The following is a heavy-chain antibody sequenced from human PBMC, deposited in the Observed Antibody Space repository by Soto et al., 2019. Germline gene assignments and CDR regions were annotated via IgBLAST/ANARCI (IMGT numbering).Heavy chain of an antibody. CDR3: ARDKYYDFWIGYSNYYFDY. J-gene: IGHJ4*02. Sequence: WGSLRLSCAASGFTFSSYWMSWVRQAPGKGLAWVADIKQDGTEKYYVDSVKGRFTISRDNAKNSLYLQMNSLRAEDTAVYYCARDKYYDFWIGYSNYYFDYWGQGALVTVSS. V-gene: IGHV3-7*03. D-gene: IGHD3-3*01. CDR2: IKQDGTEK. CDR1: GFTFSSYW.